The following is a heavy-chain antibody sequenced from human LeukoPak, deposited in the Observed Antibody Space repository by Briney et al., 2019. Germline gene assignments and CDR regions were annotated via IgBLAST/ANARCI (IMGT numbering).Heavy chain of an antibody. V-gene: IGHV1-8*01. CDR3: ARVGPIGYCSSTSCYYAFDI. Sequence: ASVKVSCKASGHTFTSYDINWVRQATGQGLEWMGWMNPNSGNTGYAQKFQGRVTMTRNTSISTAYMELSSLRSEDTVVYYCARVGPIGYCSSTSCYYAFDIWGQGTMVTVSS. J-gene: IGHJ3*02. CDR1: GHTFTSYD. D-gene: IGHD2-2*01. CDR2: MNPNSGNT.